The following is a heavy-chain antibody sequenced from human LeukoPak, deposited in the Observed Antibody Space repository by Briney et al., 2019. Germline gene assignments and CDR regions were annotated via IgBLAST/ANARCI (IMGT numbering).Heavy chain of an antibody. D-gene: IGHD3-10*01. CDR1: GGSISSYY. J-gene: IGHJ6*03. CDR2: IYYSGST. V-gene: IGHV4-59*01. Sequence: PSETLSLTCNVSGGSISSYYWSWIRQPPGKGLEGIGYIYYSGSTKYNPSLKSRVTISVDTSKNQFSLKVTSVTAADTAVYYCARMGPPLRGVRYYYYMDVWGKGTTVTVSS. CDR3: ARMGPPLRGVRYYYYMDV.